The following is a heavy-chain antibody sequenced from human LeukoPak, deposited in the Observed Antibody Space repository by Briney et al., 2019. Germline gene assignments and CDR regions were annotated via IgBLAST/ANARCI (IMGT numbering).Heavy chain of an antibody. V-gene: IGHV1-18*01. Sequence: ASVKVSCQASVYTFTNYGISWVRQAPGQGLEWMGWISAYNGNTNYAQRLQGRVTMTTDTSTSTAYMELRSLRSDDTAVYYCARSYYYDSSGYYPPDYWGQGTLVTVSS. CDR1: VYTFTNYG. CDR2: ISAYNGNT. CDR3: ARSYYYDSSGYYPPDY. D-gene: IGHD3-22*01. J-gene: IGHJ4*02.